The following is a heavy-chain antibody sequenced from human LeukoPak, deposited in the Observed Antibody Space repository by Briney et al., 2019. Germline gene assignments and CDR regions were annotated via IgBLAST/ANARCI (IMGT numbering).Heavy chain of an antibody. Sequence: SVKVSCKASGGTFSSYAISWVRQAPGQGLEWMGGIIPIFGTANYAQKFQGRVTITTDESTSTAYMELSSLRSEDTAVYYCARQKARYSYGLLFDYWGQGTLVTVSS. CDR2: IIPIFGTA. D-gene: IGHD5-18*01. J-gene: IGHJ4*02. CDR1: GGTFSSYA. V-gene: IGHV1-69*05. CDR3: ARQKARYSYGLLFDY.